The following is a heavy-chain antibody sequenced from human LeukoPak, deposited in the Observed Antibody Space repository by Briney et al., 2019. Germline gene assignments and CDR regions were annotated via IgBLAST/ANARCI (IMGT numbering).Heavy chain of an antibody. CDR2: IYTSGST. D-gene: IGHD3-22*01. CDR3: ARVKLNYYDSSGVQYYFDY. V-gene: IGHV4-4*07. CDR1: GGSISSYY. Sequence: SETLSLTCTVSGGSISSYYWSWIRQPAGKGLEWIGRIYTSGSTNYSPSLKSRVTMSVDTSKNQFSLKLSSVTAADTAVYYCARVKLNYYDSSGVQYYFDYWGQGTLVTVSS. J-gene: IGHJ4*02.